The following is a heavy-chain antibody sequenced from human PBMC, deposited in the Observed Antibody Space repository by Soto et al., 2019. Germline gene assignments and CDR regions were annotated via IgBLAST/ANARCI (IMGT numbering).Heavy chain of an antibody. J-gene: IGHJ6*02. CDR1: GGSISSSSYY. V-gene: IGHV4-39*01. CDR3: ARYEPSSGYDFWSGPGRYDMDV. D-gene: IGHD3-3*01. CDR2: IYYSGST. Sequence: PSETLSLTCTVSGGSISSSSYYWGWIRQPPGKGLEWIGTIYYSGSTYYNPSLKSRVTISVDTSKNQFSLKLGSVTAADTAVYYCARYEPSSGYDFWSGPGRYDMDVWGQGTTVTVSS.